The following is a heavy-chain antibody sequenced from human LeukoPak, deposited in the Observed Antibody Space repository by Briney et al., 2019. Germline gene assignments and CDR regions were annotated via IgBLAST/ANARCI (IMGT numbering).Heavy chain of an antibody. CDR3: ARVRVRYFDHAFDI. V-gene: IGHV3-7*01. Sequence: GGSLRLSCAASGFTFSSYWMSWVRQAPGKGLEWVANIKQDGSEKYYVDSVKGRFTISRDNAKNSLYLQMNSLRAEDTAVYYCARVRVRYFDHAFDIWGQGTMVTVSS. J-gene: IGHJ3*02. D-gene: IGHD3-9*01. CDR2: IKQDGSEK. CDR1: GFTFSSYW.